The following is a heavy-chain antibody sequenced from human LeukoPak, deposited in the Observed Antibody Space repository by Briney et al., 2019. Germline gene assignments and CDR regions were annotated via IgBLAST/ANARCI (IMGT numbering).Heavy chain of an antibody. V-gene: IGHV1-46*01. D-gene: IGHD5-12*01. CDR1: GYTFTSYY. J-gene: IGHJ2*01. Sequence: ASVKLSCKASGYTFTSYYMHWVRQAPGQGLEWMGIINPSGGSTSYAQKFQGRVTMTRDTSTSTVYMELSSLRSEDTAVYYCARDGGSGYANWYFDLWGRGTLVTVSS. CDR3: ARDGGSGYANWYFDL. CDR2: INPSGGST.